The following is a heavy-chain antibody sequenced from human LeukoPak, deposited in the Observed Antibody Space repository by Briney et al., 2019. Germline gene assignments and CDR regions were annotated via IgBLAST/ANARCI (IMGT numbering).Heavy chain of an antibody. D-gene: IGHD5-24*01. CDR2: ISPTGGST. Sequence: ASVKVSCKAFGYTFTNNWMHWVRQAPGQGSEWKGLISPTGGSTAYAQKFQGRVTLTRDMSTSTDYLELSSLRSEDTAVYYCARDNSVRDEAWWFYPWGQGTLVTVSS. J-gene: IGHJ5*02. CDR3: ARDNSVRDEAWWFYP. V-gene: IGHV1-46*01. CDR1: GYTFTNNW.